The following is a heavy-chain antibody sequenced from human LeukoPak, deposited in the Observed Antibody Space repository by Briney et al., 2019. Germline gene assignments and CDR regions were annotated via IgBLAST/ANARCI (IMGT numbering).Heavy chain of an antibody. CDR3: ARRGYSGYETSYYFDY. J-gene: IGHJ4*02. Sequence: GESLKISCKGSGYSFTSYWIGWVRQMPGKGLEWMEIIYPGDPDTRYSPSFQGQVTITADKSISTAYLQWSSLKASDTAMYYCARRGYSGYETSYYFDYWGQGTLVTVSS. V-gene: IGHV5-51*01. CDR2: IYPGDPDT. D-gene: IGHD5-12*01. CDR1: GYSFTSYW.